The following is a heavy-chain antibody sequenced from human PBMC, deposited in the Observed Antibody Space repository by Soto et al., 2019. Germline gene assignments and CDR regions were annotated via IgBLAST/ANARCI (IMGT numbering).Heavy chain of an antibody. J-gene: IGHJ5*02. CDR3: ASRQSQLP. Sequence: WGSLRLSCAASGFTFGSYSINWVRQAPGKGLEWVSSISSSSSYIYYADSVKGRFTISRDNAKNSLYLQMNSLRAEDTAVYYCASRQSQLPWGQGTLVTVSS. V-gene: IGHV3-21*01. D-gene: IGHD1-1*01. CDR1: GFTFGSYS. CDR2: ISSSSSYI.